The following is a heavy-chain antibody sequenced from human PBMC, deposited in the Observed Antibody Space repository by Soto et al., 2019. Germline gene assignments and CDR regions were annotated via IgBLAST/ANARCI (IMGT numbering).Heavy chain of an antibody. V-gene: IGHV3-23*01. D-gene: IGHD6-19*01. CDR2: ISGRGTNT. CDR1: GFTFTTYA. J-gene: IGHJ4*02. CDR3: ARTRGDSSGRRAFDS. Sequence: EVQLLESGGGLVQPGGSLRLSCATSGFTFTTYAMNWVRQAPGKGLEWVSVISGRGTNTDYADSVKGRFTISRDNSRNTLYLQLNSLRAGETAVYYCARTRGDSSGRRAFDSWGQGTLVTVSS.